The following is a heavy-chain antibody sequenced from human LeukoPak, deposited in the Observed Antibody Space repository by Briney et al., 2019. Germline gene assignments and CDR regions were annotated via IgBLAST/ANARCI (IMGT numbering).Heavy chain of an antibody. CDR2: ISGSGGST. CDR3: ARDQSLTRYGMDV. Sequence: GGSLRLSCAASGFTFSSYAMSWVRQAPGKGLEWVSAISGSGGSTYYADSVKGRFTISRDNAKNSLYLQMNSLRAEDTAVYYCARDQSLTRYGMDVWGQGTTVTVSS. J-gene: IGHJ6*02. CDR1: GFTFSSYA. V-gene: IGHV3-23*01.